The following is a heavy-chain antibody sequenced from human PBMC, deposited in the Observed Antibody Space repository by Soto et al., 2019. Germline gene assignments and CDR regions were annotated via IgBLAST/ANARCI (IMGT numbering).Heavy chain of an antibody. J-gene: IGHJ4*02. CDR1: GGSISSGGYY. CDR3: ARDSTYYYGSGSYKIIDY. CDR2: IYYSGST. D-gene: IGHD3-10*01. V-gene: IGHV4-31*03. Sequence: SETLSLTCTVSGGSISSGGYYWSWIRQHPGKGLEWIGYIYYSGSTYYNPSLKSRVTISVDTSKNQFSLKLSSVTAADTAVYYCARDSTYYYGSGSYKIIDYWGQGTLVTVSS.